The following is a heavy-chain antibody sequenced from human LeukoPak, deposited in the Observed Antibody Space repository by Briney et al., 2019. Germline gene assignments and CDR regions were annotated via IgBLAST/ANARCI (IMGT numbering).Heavy chain of an antibody. CDR1: GFRFDEYA. Sequence: GRSLRLSCAASGFRFDEYAMHWARQAPGKGLEWVSGISVNSVNREYGDSVKGRFTVSRDNTENSVHLQMNSLRSEDTALYFCAKGAFSDSSGYYIVGAFDHWGQGSLVTVSS. J-gene: IGHJ4*02. D-gene: IGHD3-22*01. CDR3: AKGAFSDSSGYYIVGAFDH. CDR2: ISVNSVNR. V-gene: IGHV3-9*01.